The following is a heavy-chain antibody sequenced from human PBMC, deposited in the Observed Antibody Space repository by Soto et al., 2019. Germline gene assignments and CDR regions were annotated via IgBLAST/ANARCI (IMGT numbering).Heavy chain of an antibody. CDR2: ITGSGGIK. D-gene: IGHD6-19*01. CDR1: GFTFSSYA. CDR3: ARGDSSGWTYWYFDL. Sequence: EVQLLESGGDLVQPGGSLRLSCAASGFTFSSYAMSWVRQAPGKGLEWVSIITGSGGIKYYADSVKGRFTISRDNFKNTLSLQMNSLRAEDTAVYYCARGDSSGWTYWYFDLWGRGTLATVSS. V-gene: IGHV3-23*01. J-gene: IGHJ2*01.